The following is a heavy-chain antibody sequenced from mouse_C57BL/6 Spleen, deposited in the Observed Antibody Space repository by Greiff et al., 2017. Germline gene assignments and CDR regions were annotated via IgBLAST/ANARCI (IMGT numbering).Heavy chain of an antibody. J-gene: IGHJ4*01. CDR3: ARLGVYDCYYGAMDY. D-gene: IGHD2-3*01. V-gene: IGHV5-17*01. CDR2: ISSGSSTI. CDR1: GFTFSDYG. Sequence: EVQGVESGGGLVKPGGSLKLSCAASGFTFSDYGMHWVRQAPEKGLEWVAYISSGSSTIYYADTVKGRFTISRDNAKNPLFLQMSSLTYEDTAMYYCARLGVYDCYYGAMDYWGQGTSVTVSS.